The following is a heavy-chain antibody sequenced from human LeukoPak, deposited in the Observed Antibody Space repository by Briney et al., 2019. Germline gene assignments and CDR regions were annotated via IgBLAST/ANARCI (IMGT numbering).Heavy chain of an antibody. CDR2: ISYDGSNK. CDR1: GFTFSSYA. V-gene: IGHV3-30*07. CDR3: AKDFRPTASSYFDY. Sequence: GGSLRLSCAASGFTFSSYAMHWVRQAPGKGLEWVAVISYDGSNKYYADSVKGRFTISRDNSKNTLYLQMSSLRAEDTAVYYCAKDFRPTASSYFDYWGQGTLVTVSS. D-gene: IGHD4-17*01. J-gene: IGHJ4*02.